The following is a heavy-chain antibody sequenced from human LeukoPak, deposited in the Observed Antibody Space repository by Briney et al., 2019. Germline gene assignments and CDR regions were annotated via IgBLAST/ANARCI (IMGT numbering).Heavy chain of an antibody. J-gene: IGHJ4*02. CDR2: ISYSGST. D-gene: IGHD3-10*01. CDR1: GGSISSYY. Sequence: SETLSLTCTVSGGSISSYYWSWIRQPPGKGLEWIGYISYSGSTNYNPSLKSRVTISVDTSKNQFSLKLNSVTAADTAVYYCARGEPYYYGSGTLVDYFDYWGQGTLVTVYS. V-gene: IGHV4-59*01. CDR3: ARGEPYYYGSGTLVDYFDY.